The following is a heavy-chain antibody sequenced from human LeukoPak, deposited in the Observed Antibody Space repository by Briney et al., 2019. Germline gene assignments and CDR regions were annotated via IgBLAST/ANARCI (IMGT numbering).Heavy chain of an antibody. CDR2: IYYSGST. J-gene: IGHJ4*02. Sequence: SETLSLTCTVSGYSISSGYYWSWIRQPPGKGLEWIGYIYYSGSTNYNPSLKSRVTISVDTSKNQFSLKLSSVTAADTAVYYCARGRGSLDYWGQGTLVTVSS. V-gene: IGHV4-61*01. CDR3: ARGRGSLDY. CDR1: GYSISSGYY. D-gene: IGHD2-15*01.